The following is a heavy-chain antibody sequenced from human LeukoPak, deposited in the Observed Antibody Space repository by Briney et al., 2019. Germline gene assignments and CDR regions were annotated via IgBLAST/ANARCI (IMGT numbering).Heavy chain of an antibody. CDR3: ARANYYDSSGFDY. D-gene: IGHD3-22*01. CDR2: IYSGGST. J-gene: IGHJ4*02. Sequence: GGSLRLSCAASGFTVSSNYMSWVRQAPGKGLEWVSVIYSGGSTYYADSVKGRFTISRDNSKNTLYLQMNSLRAEDTAVYYCARANYYDSSGFDYWGQGTLVTVSS. CDR1: GFTVSSNY. V-gene: IGHV3-66*01.